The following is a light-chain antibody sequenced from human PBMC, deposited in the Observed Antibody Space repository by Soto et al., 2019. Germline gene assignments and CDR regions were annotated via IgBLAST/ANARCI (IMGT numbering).Light chain of an antibody. J-gene: IGKJ1*01. CDR2: WAS. V-gene: IGKV4-1*01. Sequence: DIVLTQSPDSLAVSLGERATINCKSSQSFLYSSNNKNYLAWYQQKPGQPPKLLIYWASTRESGVPDRFSGSGSGTDFTLTISNLRAEDVAVYYCQQYYTTPVAFGQGTKVDIK. CDR3: QQYYTTPVA. CDR1: QSFLYSSNNKNY.